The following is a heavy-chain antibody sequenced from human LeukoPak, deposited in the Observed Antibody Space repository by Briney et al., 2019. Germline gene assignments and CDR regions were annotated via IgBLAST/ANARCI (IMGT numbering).Heavy chain of an antibody. Sequence: GGSLRLSCTASGFTFGDYAMSWFRQAPGKGLERVGFIRSKDYGGTTEYAASVKGRFTISVDDSKTIAYLQMNSLKNEDAAVYYCTRYLQQQVDRKPFDYWGQGTLVTVSS. J-gene: IGHJ4*02. CDR3: TRYLQQQVDRKPFDY. D-gene: IGHD6-13*01. CDR1: GFTFGDYA. CDR2: IRSKDYGGTT. V-gene: IGHV3-49*03.